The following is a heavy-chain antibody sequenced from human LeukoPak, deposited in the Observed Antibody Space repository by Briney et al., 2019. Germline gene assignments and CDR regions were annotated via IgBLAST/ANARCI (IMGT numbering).Heavy chain of an antibody. CDR1: GFTFSSYW. Sequence: GGSLTLSYAPSGFTFSSYWIDWVRHAPGGGLEWVSNIKQDGSEKYYADSVKGRFTISRDNAKNPLYLQMNSLRAEDTAVYYCARDLASTYYYDSSTALGYWGQGTLVTVSS. CDR3: ARDLASTYYYDSSTALGY. J-gene: IGHJ4*02. CDR2: IKQDGSEK. D-gene: IGHD3-22*01. V-gene: IGHV3-7*01.